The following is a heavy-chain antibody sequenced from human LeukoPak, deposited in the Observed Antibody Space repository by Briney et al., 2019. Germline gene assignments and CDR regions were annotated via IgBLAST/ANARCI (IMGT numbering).Heavy chain of an antibody. CDR2: ISSSSSTI. CDR1: GFTFSSYS. V-gene: IGHV3-48*04. J-gene: IGHJ6*04. Sequence: GGSLRLSCAASGFTFSSYSMNWVRQAPGKGLEWVSYISSSSSTIYYADSVKGRFTISRDNAKNSLFLQMHSLRAEDTAVYFCAKSTRAVMAMMDVWGKGTTVTVSS. CDR3: AKSTRAVMAMMDV. D-gene: IGHD3-16*01.